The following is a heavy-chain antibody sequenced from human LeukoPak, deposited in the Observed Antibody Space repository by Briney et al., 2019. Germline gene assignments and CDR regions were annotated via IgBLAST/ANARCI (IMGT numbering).Heavy chain of an antibody. D-gene: IGHD3-22*01. V-gene: IGHV3-33*01. CDR2: IWFDGKNE. J-gene: IGHJ6*02. CDR1: GFTFSSYG. CDR3: ARDLLKIGVVTYYYYGMDV. Sequence: GGSLRLSCAASGFTFSSYGMHWVRQAPGKGLEWVADIWFDGKNEHFADSVKGRFTISRDNFKNTMYLQINSLRAGDTAVYYCARDLLKIGVVTYYYYGMDVWGQGTTVTVSS.